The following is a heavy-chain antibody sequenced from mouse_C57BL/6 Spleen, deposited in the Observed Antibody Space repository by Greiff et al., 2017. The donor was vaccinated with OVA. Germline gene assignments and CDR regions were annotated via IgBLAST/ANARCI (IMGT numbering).Heavy chain of an antibody. CDR1: GFTFSDYG. CDR2: ISSGSSTI. V-gene: IGHV5-17*01. CDR3: ARRGVITTVVAPFDY. Sequence: EVKLMESGGGLVKPGGSLKLSCAASGFTFSDYGMHWVRQAPEKGLEWVAYISSGSSTIYYADTVKGRFTISRDNAKNTLFLQMTSLRSEYTAMYYCARRGVITTVVAPFDYWGQGTTLTVSS. D-gene: IGHD1-1*01. J-gene: IGHJ2*01.